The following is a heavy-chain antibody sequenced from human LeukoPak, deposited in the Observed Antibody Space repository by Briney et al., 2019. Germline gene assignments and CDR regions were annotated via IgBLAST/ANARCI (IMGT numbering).Heavy chain of an antibody. V-gene: IGHV3-11*01. D-gene: IGHD3-22*01. CDR1: GFTFSDYQ. J-gene: IGHJ6*02. Sequence: PGGSLRLSCAASGFTFSDYQMSWVRQAPGKGLEYVTYISSSSSITYYTDSVRGRFTISRDNAKQSLSLQMDNLRVEDTAVYYCARVSYDASGVIGLMYVWGQGTTVTVSS. CDR2: ISSSSSIT. CDR3: ARVSYDASGVIGLMYV.